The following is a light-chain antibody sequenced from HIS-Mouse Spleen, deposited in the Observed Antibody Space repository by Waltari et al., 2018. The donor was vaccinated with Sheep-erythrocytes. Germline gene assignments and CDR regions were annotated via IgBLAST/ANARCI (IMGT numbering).Light chain of an antibody. CDR1: RSYVGSYKL. CDR3: CSYAGSSTPWV. Sequence: QSALTQPASVSGSPGQSIPISCTGTRSYVGSYKLFPWYQQQPGKAPKLMIYEGSKRPSGVSNRFSGSKSGNTASLTISGLQAEDEADYYCCSYAGSSTPWVFGGGTKLTVL. V-gene: IGLV2-23*01. J-gene: IGLJ3*02. CDR2: EGS.